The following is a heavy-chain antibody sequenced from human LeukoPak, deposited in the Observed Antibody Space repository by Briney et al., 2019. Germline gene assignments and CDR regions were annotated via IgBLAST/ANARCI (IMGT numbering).Heavy chain of an antibody. CDR1: GFTFSNAR. Sequence: EGSLRLSCTASGFTFSNARMSWVRQAPGKGLEWVGRIKSKSDGGTTDYAAPVKGRFTISRDDSKNTLYLQMNSLKTEDTAVYYCIRLWSGEFIWGQGTMVSVSS. CDR2: IKSKSDGGTT. V-gene: IGHV3-15*01. D-gene: IGHD3-10*01. J-gene: IGHJ3*02. CDR3: IRLWSGEFI.